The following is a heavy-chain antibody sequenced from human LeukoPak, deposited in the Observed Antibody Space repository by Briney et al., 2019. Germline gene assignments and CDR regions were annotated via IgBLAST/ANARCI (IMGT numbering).Heavy chain of an antibody. CDR2: IYSGGST. V-gene: IGHV3-53*01. J-gene: IGHJ4*02. D-gene: IGHD5/OR15-5a*01. Sequence: PGGSLRLSCAASGFTVSSNYMSWVRQAPGKGLEWVSVIYSGGSTYYADSVKGRFTISRDNSKNTLYLQMNSLRAEDTAVYHCAKDSRGSSVRVFDYWAQGTPVTVST. CDR3: AKDSRGSSVRVFDY. CDR1: GFTVSSNY.